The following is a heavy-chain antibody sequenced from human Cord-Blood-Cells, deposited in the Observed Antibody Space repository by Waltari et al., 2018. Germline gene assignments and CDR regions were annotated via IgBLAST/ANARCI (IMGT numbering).Heavy chain of an antibody. D-gene: IGHD2-21*02. CDR3: ARGGAYCGGDCYLF. V-gene: IGHV3-53*01. Sequence: EVQLVESGGGLIQPGGSLRVSGAASGFTVSSHYMSCVRQAPGQGLELVSVIYSGGSTYYADSVKGRFTISRDNSKNTLYLQMNSLRAEDTAVYYCARGGAYCGGDCYLFWGQGTLVTVSS. J-gene: IGHJ4*02. CDR2: IYSGGST. CDR1: GFTVSSHY.